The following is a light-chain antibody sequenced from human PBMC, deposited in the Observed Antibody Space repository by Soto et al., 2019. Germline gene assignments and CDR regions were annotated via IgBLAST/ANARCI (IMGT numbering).Light chain of an antibody. CDR3: QQSYSSPWT. Sequence: DIQMTQSPSSLYASVEDRVTITCRASQSISTYLNWYQQKPGKAPKVLIFAASTLQSGAPSRFSGSVSGTDFTLTVTSLQPEDFATYYCQQSYSSPWTFGQGNRVDIK. CDR1: QSISTY. CDR2: AAS. V-gene: IGKV1-39*01. J-gene: IGKJ1*01.